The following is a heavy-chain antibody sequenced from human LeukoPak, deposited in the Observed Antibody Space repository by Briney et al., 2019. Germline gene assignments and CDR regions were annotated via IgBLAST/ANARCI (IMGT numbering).Heavy chain of an antibody. CDR2: ILNDGSTR. CDR1: GFTFSGFG. CDR3: ARGRGGNGFSHFDY. J-gene: IGHJ4*02. V-gene: IGHV3-30-3*01. Sequence: PGRSLRLSCAASGFTFSGFGMHWVRQAPGKGLEWVTFILNDGSTRYYADSVKGRFTISGDNSKNTLFLQMDSLRPEDTGVYYCARGRGGNGFSHFDYWGQGTLVTVSS. D-gene: IGHD4-23*01.